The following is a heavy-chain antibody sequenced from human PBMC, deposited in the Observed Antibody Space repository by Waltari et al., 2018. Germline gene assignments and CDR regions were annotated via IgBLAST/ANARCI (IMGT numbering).Heavy chain of an antibody. CDR1: GYTFTDYY. V-gene: IGHV1-69-2*01. Sequence: EVQLVQSGAEVKKPGATVKISCKASGYTFTDYYMHWVQQAPGKGLEWMGRVDPEDGETIYAEKFQGRVTITADTSTDTAYMELSSLRSEDTAVYYCATEKYPIVVVIADDAFDIWGQGTMVTVSS. D-gene: IGHD2-21*01. J-gene: IGHJ3*02. CDR2: VDPEDGET. CDR3: ATEKYPIVVVIADDAFDI.